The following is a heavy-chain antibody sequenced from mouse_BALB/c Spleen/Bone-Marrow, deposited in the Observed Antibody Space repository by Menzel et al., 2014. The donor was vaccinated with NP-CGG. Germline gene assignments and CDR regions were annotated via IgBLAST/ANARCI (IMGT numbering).Heavy chain of an antibody. J-gene: IGHJ2*01. D-gene: IGHD1-2*01. CDR1: GHTFTSYT. V-gene: IGHV1-4*01. CDR2: INPNSDYT. CDR3: ARPLNSLFDH. Sequence: QVHVKQSGAELARPGASVKMSCKASGHTFTSYTMHWVKQRPGQGLEWIGYINPNSDYTNYNQKFKDKATLTADKSSNTIYMQLSSLTSEDSAVYYCARPLNSLFDHWGQGTTLTVSS.